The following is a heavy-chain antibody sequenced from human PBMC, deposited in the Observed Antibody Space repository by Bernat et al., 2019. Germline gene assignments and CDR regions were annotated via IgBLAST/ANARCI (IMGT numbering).Heavy chain of an antibody. CDR1: GFTVSSNY. CDR2: IYSGGST. CDR3: AKDDSGSYYYYYGMDV. V-gene: IGHV3-66*01. Sequence: EVQLVESGGGLVQPGGSLRLSCAASGFTVSSNYMSWVRQAPGKGLEWVSVIYSGGSTYYADSVKGRFTISRDNSKNTLYLQMNSLRAEDTAVYYCAKDDSGSYYYYYGMDVWGQGTTVTVSS. J-gene: IGHJ6*02. D-gene: IGHD1-26*01.